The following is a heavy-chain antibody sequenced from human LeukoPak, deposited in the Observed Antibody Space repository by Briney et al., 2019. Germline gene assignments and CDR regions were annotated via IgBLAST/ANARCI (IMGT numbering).Heavy chain of an antibody. CDR3: AKEGYCSGGSCYPYYYGMDV. V-gene: IGHV3-23*01. J-gene: IGHJ6*02. CDR1: GFTFSSYA. Sequence: GGSLRLSCAASGFTFSSYAMSWVRQAPGKGLEWVSAISGSGGSTYYADSVKGRFTISRDNSKNTLYLQMNSLRAEDTAVYYCAKEGYCSGGSCYPYYYGMDVWGQGTTVTVSS. D-gene: IGHD2-15*01. CDR2: ISGSGGST.